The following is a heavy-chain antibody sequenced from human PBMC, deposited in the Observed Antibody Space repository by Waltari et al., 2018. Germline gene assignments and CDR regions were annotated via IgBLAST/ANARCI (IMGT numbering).Heavy chain of an antibody. D-gene: IGHD6-13*01. CDR2: IYYSGGT. CDR1: GGSISSHY. V-gene: IGHV4-59*11. CDR3: ARVVAAAGTDYYYGMDV. Sequence: QVQLQESGPGLVKPSETLSLTCTVSGGSISSHYWSWIRQPPGKGLEWIGYIYYSGGTNYTPSLKSRVTISVDTSKNQFSLKLSSVTAADTAVYYCARVVAAAGTDYYYGMDVWGQGTTVTVSS. J-gene: IGHJ6*02.